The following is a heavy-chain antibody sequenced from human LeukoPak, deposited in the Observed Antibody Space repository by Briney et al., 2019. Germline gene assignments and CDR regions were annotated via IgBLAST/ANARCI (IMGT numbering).Heavy chain of an antibody. CDR2: FDPEDGET. CDR3: AREGGIRYFDWLPSY. V-gene: IGHV1-24*01. CDR1: GYTLTELS. D-gene: IGHD3-9*01. Sequence: ASVKVSCKVSGYTLTELSMHWVRQAPGKGLEWMGGFDPEDGETIYAQKFQGRVTMTRDTSISTAYMELSRLRSDDTAVYYCAREGGIRYFDWLPSYWGQGTLVTVSS. J-gene: IGHJ4*02.